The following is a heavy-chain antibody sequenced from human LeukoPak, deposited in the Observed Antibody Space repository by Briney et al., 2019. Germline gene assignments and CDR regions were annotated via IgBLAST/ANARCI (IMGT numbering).Heavy chain of an antibody. CDR2: IYYSGST. CDR1: GDSINSGGYY. D-gene: IGHD6-25*01. V-gene: IGHV4-31*03. CDR3: ARQANFYGSSGYFRP. J-gene: IGHJ1*01. Sequence: SQTLSLTCTVSGDSINSGGYYWTWIRQHPGRGLEWIGYIYYSGSTYYNPSLRSRVTLSLDTSKNQFSLNLNSVTAADTAVYYCARQANFYGSSGYFRPWGQGTLVTVSS.